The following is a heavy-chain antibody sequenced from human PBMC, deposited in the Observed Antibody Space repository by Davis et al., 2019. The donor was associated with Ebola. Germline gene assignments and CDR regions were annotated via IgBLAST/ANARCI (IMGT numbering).Heavy chain of an antibody. CDR3: TRAVWSGYSRGAFDI. CDR1: GFTVSSNY. D-gene: IGHD3-3*01. Sequence: PGGSLRLSCAASGFTVSSNYMSWVRQAPGKGLEWVSVIYSSGGTYYADSVKGRFTISRDNSKNTVYLQMNSLGVEDTAVYFCTRAVWSGYSRGAFDIWGQGTMVTVSS. CDR2: IYSSGGT. J-gene: IGHJ3*02. V-gene: IGHV3-53*01.